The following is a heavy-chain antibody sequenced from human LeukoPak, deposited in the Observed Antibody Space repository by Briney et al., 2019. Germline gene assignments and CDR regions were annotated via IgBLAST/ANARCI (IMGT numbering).Heavy chain of an antibody. CDR2: IWYDGSNK. J-gene: IGHJ6*02. D-gene: IGHD6-13*01. CDR3: ASGAAAGNYYYYGMDV. V-gene: IGHV3-33*01. Sequence: QTGGSLRLSCAASGFIFSSYAMHWVRQAPGEGLEWVAVIWYDGSNKYYADSVKGRFTISRDNAKNSLYLQMNSLRDEDTAVYYCASGAAAGNYYYYGMDVWGQGTTVTVSS. CDR1: GFIFSSYA.